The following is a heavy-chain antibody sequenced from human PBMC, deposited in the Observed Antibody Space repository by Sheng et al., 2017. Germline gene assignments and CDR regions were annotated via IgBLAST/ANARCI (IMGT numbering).Heavy chain of an antibody. Sequence: EVQLVESGGDLVQPGRSLRLSCAASGFTFSTYAMHWVRQAPGKGLEYVSAISSNGDTTYYANSVKGRFTISRDNSKNTLYLQMGSLRAEDMAVYYCARFSHPDVFDIWVQGTMVTVSS. CDR2: ISSNGDTT. CDR1: GFTFSTYA. J-gene: IGHJ3*02. V-gene: IGHV3-64*01. CDR3: ARFSHPDVFDI.